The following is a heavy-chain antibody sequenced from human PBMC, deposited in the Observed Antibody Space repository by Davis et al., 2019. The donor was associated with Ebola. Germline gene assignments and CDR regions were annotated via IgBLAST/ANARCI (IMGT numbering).Heavy chain of an antibody. CDR2: ISNRDGTI. CDR1: GFTFSDYY. Sequence: GESLKLSCVASGFTFSDYYMSWIRQAPGKGLEWLSYISNRDGTIFYADSVRGRFAISRDNAKNSLYLQMNSLRAEDTAVYSCARVRRNPYYYYGMDVWGQGTTVTVSS. V-gene: IGHV3-11*04. J-gene: IGHJ6*02. CDR3: ARVRRNPYYYYGMDV.